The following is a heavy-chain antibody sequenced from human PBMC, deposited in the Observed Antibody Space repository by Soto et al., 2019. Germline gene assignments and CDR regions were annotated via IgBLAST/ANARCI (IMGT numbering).Heavy chain of an antibody. V-gene: IGHV3-73*01. J-gene: IGHJ5*02. CDR1: GFTCSGSA. D-gene: IGHD2-21*02. CDR3: TRHEAYCGGDCHKSAWFDP. Sequence: GGSLRLSCAASGFTCSGSAVHWVRQASGKGLEWVGRIRSKVNSYATTYAASVKGRFIISRDDSKNTAYLQMNSLKSDDTAVYYCTRHEAYCGGDCHKSAWFDPWSQGSLVTVSS. CDR2: IRSKVNSYAT.